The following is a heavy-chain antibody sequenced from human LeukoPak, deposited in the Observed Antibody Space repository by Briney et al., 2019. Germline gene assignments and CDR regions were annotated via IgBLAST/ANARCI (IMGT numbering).Heavy chain of an antibody. J-gene: IGHJ4*02. V-gene: IGHV4-59*12. CDR3: ARSQLLWFGLPFDY. D-gene: IGHD3-10*01. Sequence: SETLSLTCTVSGGSISSYYWSWIRRPPGKGLEWIGYIYYSGSTNYNPSLKSRVTISVDTSKNQFSLKLSSVTAADTAVYYCARSQLLWFGLPFDYWGQGTLVTVSS. CDR1: GGSISSYY. CDR2: IYYSGST.